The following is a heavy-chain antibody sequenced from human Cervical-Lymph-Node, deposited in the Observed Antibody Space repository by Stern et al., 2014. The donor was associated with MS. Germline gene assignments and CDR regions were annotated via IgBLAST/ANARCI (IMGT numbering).Heavy chain of an antibody. CDR3: ARMMGSGYRHYFDY. V-gene: IGHV2-70*04. D-gene: IGHD3-3*01. J-gene: IGHJ4*02. Sequence: ITLKESGPALVKPTQTLTLTCTFSGFSLVTSGVRVIWIRQPPGKALEWLARIDWNDKTFYNTSLMTRLTISKDTSKNQVVLTMTNVDPVDTATYYCARMMGSGYRHYFDYWGQGTPVTVS. CDR2: IDWNDKT. CDR1: GFSLVTSGVR.